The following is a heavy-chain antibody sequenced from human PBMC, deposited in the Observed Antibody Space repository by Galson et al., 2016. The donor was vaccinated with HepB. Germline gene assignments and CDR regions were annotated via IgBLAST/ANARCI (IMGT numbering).Heavy chain of an antibody. CDR3: ASAEPYYYGSRHFGS. Sequence: SLRLSCAASGFTFNTYTMHWVRQAPGKGLEWVSSVDSTSSYIYYSDSVKGRFAISRDNAKTSVYLQMNSLGAEDTALYYFASAEPYYYGSRHFGSWGQGTLVTVSS. J-gene: IGHJ4*02. CDR2: VDSTSSYI. CDR1: GFTFNTYT. V-gene: IGHV3-21*01. D-gene: IGHD3-10*01.